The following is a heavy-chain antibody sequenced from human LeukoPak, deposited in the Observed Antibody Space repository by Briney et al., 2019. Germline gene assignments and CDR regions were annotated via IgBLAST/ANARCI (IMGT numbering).Heavy chain of an antibody. Sequence: GGSLRLSCAASGFTFSSYAMSWVRQAPGKGLEWVSAISGSGGSTYYADSVKGRFTISRDNSKNTLYLQMNSLRAEATAVYYCAKGVRYFDWLFSSRFDYWGQGTLVTVSS. V-gene: IGHV3-23*01. D-gene: IGHD3-9*01. J-gene: IGHJ4*02. CDR2: ISGSGGST. CDR3: AKGVRYFDWLFSSRFDY. CDR1: GFTFSSYA.